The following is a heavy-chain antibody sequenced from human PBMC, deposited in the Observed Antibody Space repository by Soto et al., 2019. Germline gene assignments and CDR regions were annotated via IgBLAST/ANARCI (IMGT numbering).Heavy chain of an antibody. V-gene: IGHV3-48*02. CDR2: ISSSSSTI. J-gene: IGHJ6*02. CDR1: GFTFSSYS. Sequence: EVQLVESGGGLVQPGGSLRLSCAASGFTFSSYSMNWVRQAPGKGLEWVSYISSSSSTIYYADSVKGRFTISRDNAKNSLYLQMNSLRDEDTAVYYCARVGSNYRYYYYGMDVWGQGTTVTASS. D-gene: IGHD4-4*01. CDR3: ARVGSNYRYYYYGMDV.